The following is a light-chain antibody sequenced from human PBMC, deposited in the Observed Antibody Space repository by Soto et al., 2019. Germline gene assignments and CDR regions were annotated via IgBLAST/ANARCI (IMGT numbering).Light chain of an antibody. J-gene: IGKJ4*01. Sequence: DIQMTQSPSTLSASVGDRVTITCRASQNINTWLAWYQQKPGKAPNLLIYKASTLESGVPSRFNGSGSGTEFTLTISSLQPADFATYYCQQRSNWPLTFGGGTKVDIK. V-gene: IGKV1-5*03. CDR2: KAS. CDR1: QNINTW. CDR3: QQRSNWPLT.